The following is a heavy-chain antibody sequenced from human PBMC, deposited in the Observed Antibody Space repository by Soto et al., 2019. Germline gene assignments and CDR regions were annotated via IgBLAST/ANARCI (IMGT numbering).Heavy chain of an antibody. CDR1: GFTVSSNY. V-gene: IGHV3-53*01. J-gene: IGHJ6*02. D-gene: IGHD7-27*01. Sequence: EVQLVESGGGLIQPGGSLRLSCAASGFTVSSNYMSWVRQAPGKGLEWVSVIYSGGSTYYADSVKGRFTISRDNSKNTLYLQMNSLRAEDTVVYYCARETPVGLGGMDVWGQGTTVTVSS. CDR2: IYSGGST. CDR3: ARETPVGLGGMDV.